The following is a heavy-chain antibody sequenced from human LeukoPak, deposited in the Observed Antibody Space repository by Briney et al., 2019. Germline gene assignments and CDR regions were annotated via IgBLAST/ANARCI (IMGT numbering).Heavy chain of an antibody. Sequence: PSETLSLTCAVYGGSFSGYYWSWIRQPPGKGLEWIGEINHSGSTNYNPSLKSRVTISVDTSKNQFSLKLSSVTAADTAVYYCARSTIFGVARFDYWGQGTLVTVSS. CDR3: ARSTIFGVARFDY. CDR2: INHSGST. D-gene: IGHD3-3*01. CDR1: GGSFSGYY. V-gene: IGHV4-34*01. J-gene: IGHJ4*02.